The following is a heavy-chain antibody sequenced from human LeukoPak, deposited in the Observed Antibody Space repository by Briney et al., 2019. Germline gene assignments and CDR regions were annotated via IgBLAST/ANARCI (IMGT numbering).Heavy chain of an antibody. CDR3: ARQPATYYYGSGTQNWFDP. CDR1: GYSISSGYY. J-gene: IGHJ5*02. V-gene: IGHV4-38-2*02. D-gene: IGHD3-10*01. CDR2: IYHSGST. Sequence: SETLSLTCTVSGYSISSGYYWGWIRQPPGKGLEWIGSIYHSGSTYYNPSLKSRVTISVDTSKNQFSLKLSSVTAADTAVYYCARQPATYYYGSGTQNWFDPWGQGTLVTVSS.